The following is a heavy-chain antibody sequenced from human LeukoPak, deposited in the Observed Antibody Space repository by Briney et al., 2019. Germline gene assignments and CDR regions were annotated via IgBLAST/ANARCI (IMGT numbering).Heavy chain of an antibody. J-gene: IGHJ1*01. CDR3: ARGSSGYYCDHFQT. D-gene: IGHD3-22*01. CDR2: IKQDGIEK. V-gene: IGHV3-7*01. Sequence: GGSLRLSCAASGFTFSNHWMTWIRQPPGKGLEWVANIKQDGIEKYYADSVEGRFTVSRDNTKKTLFLQMHTLRAEDTAVYYCARGSSGYYCDHFQTWGQGSLVTVSS. CDR1: GFTFSNHW.